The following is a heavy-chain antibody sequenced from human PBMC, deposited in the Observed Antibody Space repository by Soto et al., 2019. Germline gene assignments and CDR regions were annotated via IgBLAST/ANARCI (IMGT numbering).Heavy chain of an antibody. CDR2: IWYDGSNK. J-gene: IGHJ6*02. CDR3: ARGGSSSWNYFYYYYGMDV. V-gene: IGHV3-33*01. CDR1: GFTFSSYG. D-gene: IGHD6-13*01. Sequence: QVQLVESGGGVVQPGRSLRLSCAASGFTFSSYGMHWVRQAPGKGLEWVAVIWYDGSNKYYADSVKGRFTISRDNSKNTLYLQMTSLRAEDTAVYYCARGGSSSWNYFYYYYGMDVWGQGTTVTVSS.